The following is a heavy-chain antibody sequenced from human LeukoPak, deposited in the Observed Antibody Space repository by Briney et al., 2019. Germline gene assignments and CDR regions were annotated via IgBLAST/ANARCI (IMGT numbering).Heavy chain of an antibody. J-gene: IGHJ5*02. CDR1: GFTFSSYG. V-gene: IGHV3-23*01. CDR2: ISGSGGST. D-gene: IGHD6-13*01. CDR3: AKPGIAAAGTWFDP. Sequence: PGGSLRLSCAASGFTFSSYGMSWVRQAPGKGLEWVSAISGSGGSTYYADSVKGRFTISRDNSKNTLYLQMNSLRAGDTAVYYCAKPGIAAAGTWFDPWGQGTLVTVSS.